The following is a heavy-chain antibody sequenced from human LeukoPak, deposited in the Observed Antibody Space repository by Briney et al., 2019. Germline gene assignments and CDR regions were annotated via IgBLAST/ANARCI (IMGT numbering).Heavy chain of an antibody. Sequence: GGSLRLSCAASGFTFSSYAMSWVRQAPGKGLEWVSAISAGGGTTSYADSVKGRFTISRDNARNTLYVQMNSLRDEDTAVYYCSKGRCSSTSCSPGEYWGQGTLVTVSS. CDR1: GFTFSSYA. D-gene: IGHD2-2*01. J-gene: IGHJ4*02. CDR2: ISAGGGTT. V-gene: IGHV3-23*01. CDR3: SKGRCSSTSCSPGEY.